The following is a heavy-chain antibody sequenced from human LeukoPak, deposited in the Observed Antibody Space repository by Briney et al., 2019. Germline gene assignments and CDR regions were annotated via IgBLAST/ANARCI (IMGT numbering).Heavy chain of an antibody. V-gene: IGHV3-53*01. CDR2: IYSGGST. D-gene: IGHD5-24*01. CDR1: GFTVSSNY. CDR3: AREEMATRTAFDI. Sequence: PGGSLRLSCAASGFTVSSNYMSWVRQAPGKGLEWVSVIYSGGSTYYADSVKGRFTISRDNSKNTLYLQMNSLRAEDTAVYYCAREEMATRTAFDIWGQGTMVTVSS. J-gene: IGHJ3*02.